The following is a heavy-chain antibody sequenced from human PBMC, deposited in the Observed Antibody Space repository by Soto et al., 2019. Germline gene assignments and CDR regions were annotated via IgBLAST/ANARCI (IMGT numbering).Heavy chain of an antibody. J-gene: IGHJ6*02. CDR2: IYTSGST. CDR3: ARDGGYSSSWSAYSYYYGMDV. V-gene: IGHV4-4*07. Sequence: SESLSLTCTVSGFSISSYYWSWIRQPAGKGLEWIARIYTSGSTNYNPSLKSRVTMSVDTSKNQFSLKLSSVTAADTAVYYCARDGGYSSSWSAYSYYYGMDVWGQGTTVTVSS. CDR1: GFSISSYY. D-gene: IGHD6-13*01.